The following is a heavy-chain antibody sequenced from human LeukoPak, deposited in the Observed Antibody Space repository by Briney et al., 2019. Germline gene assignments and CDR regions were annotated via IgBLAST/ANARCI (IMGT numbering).Heavy chain of an antibody. CDR3: ARESRRSYFDY. Sequence: NSSETLSLTCAVYGGSFSGYYWNWIRQSPGKGLEWIAEINYSGSTNYNPSLKGRVTISIDTSKNQFSLKLSSVTAADTAVYYCARESRRSYFDYWGQGTLVTVSS. V-gene: IGHV4-34*01. CDR2: INYSGST. J-gene: IGHJ4*02. CDR1: GGSFSGYY.